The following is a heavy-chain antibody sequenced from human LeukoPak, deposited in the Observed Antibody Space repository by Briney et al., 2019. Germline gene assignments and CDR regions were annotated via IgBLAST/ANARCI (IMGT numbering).Heavy chain of an antibody. CDR3: ARNPVWTHYFDY. CDR1: GDSISSHY. D-gene: IGHD3-16*01. CDR2: LYNSGNT. Sequence: SETLSLTCTVSGDSISSHYWSWIRQPPGKGLEWVGYLYNSGNTNYNPSLKSRVTISVDTSKNQFSLKLTSVTAADTAVYYCARNPVWTHYFDYWGQGILVTVFS. J-gene: IGHJ4*02. V-gene: IGHV4-59*11.